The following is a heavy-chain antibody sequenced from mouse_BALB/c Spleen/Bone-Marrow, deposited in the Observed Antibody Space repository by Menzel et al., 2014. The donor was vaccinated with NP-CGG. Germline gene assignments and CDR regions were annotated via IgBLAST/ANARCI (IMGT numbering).Heavy chain of an antibody. CDR1: GFTFSSYV. CDR3: ARGGGYDYGSWFAY. V-gene: IGHV5-6-5*01. J-gene: IGHJ3*01. D-gene: IGHD2-4*01. Sequence: EVQLQQSGGGLVKPGGSLKLSCSASGFTFSSYVMSWVRQTPEKRLEWVASISSGGSTYYPDSVKGRFTISRDNARNILYLQMSSLRSEDAAMYYCARGGGYDYGSWFAYWGQGTLVTVSA. CDR2: ISSGGST.